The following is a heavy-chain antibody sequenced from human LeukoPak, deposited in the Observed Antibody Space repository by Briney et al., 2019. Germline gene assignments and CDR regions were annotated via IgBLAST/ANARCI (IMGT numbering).Heavy chain of an antibody. CDR2: MNPNSGNT. V-gene: IGHV1-8*01. Sequence: ASVKVSCKASGYTFTSYDINWVRQAAGQGLEWMGWMNPNSGNTGYAQKFQGRVTMTRDTSTSTVYMELSSLRSEDTAVYYCARDLPDPYLGIGIPDDYWGQGTLVTVSS. D-gene: IGHD7-27*01. CDR3: ARDLPDPYLGIGIPDDY. CDR1: GYTFTSYD. J-gene: IGHJ4*02.